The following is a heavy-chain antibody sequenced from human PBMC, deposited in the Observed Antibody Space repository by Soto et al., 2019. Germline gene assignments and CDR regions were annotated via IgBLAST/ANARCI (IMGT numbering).Heavy chain of an antibody. CDR3: AKDASSSWPYYYGMDV. Sequence: PGGSLRLSCAASGFTFSNFAMSWVRQAPGKGLEWVSGISGSGGRTYYADSVKGRFTISRDNSKNTLYLQMSSLRAEDTAVYYCAKDASSSWPYYYGMDVWGQGTTVTVSS. J-gene: IGHJ6*02. D-gene: IGHD2-2*01. V-gene: IGHV3-23*01. CDR1: GFTFSNFA. CDR2: ISGSGGRT.